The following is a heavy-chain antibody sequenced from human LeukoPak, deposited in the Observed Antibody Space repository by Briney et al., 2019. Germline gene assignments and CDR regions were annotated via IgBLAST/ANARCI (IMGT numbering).Heavy chain of an antibody. V-gene: IGHV1-2*02. Sequence: ASVKVSCKASGYTFTCYYMHWVRQAPGQGLEWMGWINPNSGGTNYAQKFQGRVTMTRDTSISTAYMELSRLRSDDTAVYYCARSDYYDSSGYPDYWGQGTLVTVSS. CDR3: ARSDYYDSSGYPDY. J-gene: IGHJ4*02. CDR1: GYTFTCYY. CDR2: INPNSGGT. D-gene: IGHD3-22*01.